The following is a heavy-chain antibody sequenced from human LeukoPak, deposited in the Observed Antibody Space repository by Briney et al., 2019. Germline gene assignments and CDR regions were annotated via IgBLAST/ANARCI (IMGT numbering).Heavy chain of an antibody. Sequence: SETLSLTCCVSGGSISSSSSYWGWIRQPPGKGLQWVGTIYYNGSPFYNPSLKSRVTISLDTSTNQFSLNLSSVTAADTAVYYCARAFCGGDCFLTDSEYFQHWGQGSLVTVSS. CDR1: GGSISSSSSY. V-gene: IGHV4-39*07. D-gene: IGHD2-21*02. J-gene: IGHJ1*01. CDR2: IYYNGSP. CDR3: ARAFCGGDCFLTDSEYFQH.